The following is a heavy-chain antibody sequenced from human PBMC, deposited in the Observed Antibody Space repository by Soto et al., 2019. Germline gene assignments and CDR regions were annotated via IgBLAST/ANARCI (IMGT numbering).Heavy chain of an antibody. Sequence: PGGSLRLSCAASGFIFSNHYMDWVRQAPGTGLEWVGRTRNSANSYTTEYAASVKGRFTISRDDSKNSLYLQMNNLKTEDTAVYYCARDVRIYLLGFYYYYIDVWGKGTTVTVSS. D-gene: IGHD3-10*02. CDR3: ARDVRIYLLGFYYYYIDV. J-gene: IGHJ6*03. CDR2: TRNSANSYTT. CDR1: GFIFSNHY. V-gene: IGHV3-72*01.